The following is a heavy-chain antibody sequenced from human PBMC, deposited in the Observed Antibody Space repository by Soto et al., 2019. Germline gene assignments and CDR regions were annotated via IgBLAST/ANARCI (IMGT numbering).Heavy chain of an antibody. V-gene: IGHV3-21*01. CDR2: IRGSSSYI. CDR1: GFSFSDYS. CDR3: ARDGAYCSGVGCRDYSHYMDV. D-gene: IGHD2-15*01. J-gene: IGHJ6*03. Sequence: EVQLVDSGGGLVKPGGSLRLSCAASGFSFSDYSMNWVRQAPGKGLEWVSAIRGSSSYIDYTDSLKGRFTASRDNANKSLDVQMNGLRAEDTAVYYCARDGAYCSGVGCRDYSHYMDVWGKWTTVTVSS.